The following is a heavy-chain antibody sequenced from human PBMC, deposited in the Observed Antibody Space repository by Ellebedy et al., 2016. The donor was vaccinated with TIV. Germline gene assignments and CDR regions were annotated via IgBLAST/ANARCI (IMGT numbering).Heavy chain of an antibody. J-gene: IGHJ4*02. V-gene: IGHV4-59*01. CDR3: ARSSGWDRFDY. D-gene: IGHD6-19*01. CDR1: GGSISSYY. Sequence: MPSETLSLTCTVSGGSISSYYWSRIRQPPGKGLEWSGYIYYSGSTNYNPSLKSRVTIAVDTSKKQISLKLSSVTAADTAVYYCARSSGWDRFDYWGQGTLVTVSS. CDR2: IYYSGST.